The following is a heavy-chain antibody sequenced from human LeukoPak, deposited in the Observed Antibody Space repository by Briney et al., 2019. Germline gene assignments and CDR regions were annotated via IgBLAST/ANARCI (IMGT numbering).Heavy chain of an antibody. J-gene: IGHJ6*02. CDR3: ARDLAEAAAGYYYYGMDV. D-gene: IGHD6-13*01. V-gene: IGHV1-2*02. CDR1: GYTFTGYY. Sequence: ASVKVSCKASGYTFTGYYMHWVRQAPGQGLEWMGWINPNSGGTNYAQKFQGRVTMTRDTSISTAYMELSRLRSDDTAVYYCARDLAEAAAGYYYYGMDVWGQGTTVTVSS. CDR2: INPNSGGT.